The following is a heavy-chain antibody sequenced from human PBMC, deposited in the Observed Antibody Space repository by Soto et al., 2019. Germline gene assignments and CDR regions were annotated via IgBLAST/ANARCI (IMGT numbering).Heavy chain of an antibody. J-gene: IGHJ4*02. CDR2: LYTGGSA. D-gene: IGHD3-9*01. CDR3: ARSFNDWTTYFDY. Sequence: XGSLKLSCSASGFSVTDHYMTWVRQAPGKGLEWVSVLYTGGSAYYGDSVKGRFTISRDSSTNTLYLQMNSLKVGDTAFYFCARSFNDWTTYFDYWSEGTLVTVSS. CDR1: GFSVTDHY. V-gene: IGHV3-53*01.